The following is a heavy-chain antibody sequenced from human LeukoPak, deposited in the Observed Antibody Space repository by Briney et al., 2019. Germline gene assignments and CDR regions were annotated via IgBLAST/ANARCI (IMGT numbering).Heavy chain of an antibody. CDR2: ITGSGTTK. CDR1: GFTFSDYY. CDR3: ARDSNGCPGCV. D-gene: IGHD6-19*01. J-gene: IGHJ4*02. Sequence: GGSLRLSCAASGFTFSDYYMSWTRQAPGKGLEWVSYITGSGTTKYYADSVKGRFTISRDNTKNSLYLQMNNLRVEDTAVYYCARDSNGCPGCVWGLGTLVTVSS. V-gene: IGHV3-11*01.